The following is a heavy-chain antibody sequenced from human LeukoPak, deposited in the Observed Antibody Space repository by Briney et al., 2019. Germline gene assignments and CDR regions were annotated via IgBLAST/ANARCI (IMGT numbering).Heavy chain of an antibody. CDR1: GFTFSKYW. D-gene: IGHD6-19*01. J-gene: IGHJ4*02. CDR2: INTDGTVT. V-gene: IGHV3-74*01. Sequence: GGSLRLACAAAGFTFSKYWMLWVRQAPGKGLESVSRINTDGTVTTYAASVKGRFTVSRDNADKTMFLQMNSVRDEDTAVYYCATKQWLAPPPDSWGQGTPVTVSS. CDR3: ATKQWLAPPPDS.